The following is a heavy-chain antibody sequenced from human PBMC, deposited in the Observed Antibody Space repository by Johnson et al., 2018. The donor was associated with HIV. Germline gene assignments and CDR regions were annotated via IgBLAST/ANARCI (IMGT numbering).Heavy chain of an antibody. CDR1: GFTFSSYA. Sequence: QVQLVESGGGVVQPGRSLRLSCAASGFTFSSYAMHWVRQAPGKGLEWVAVISYDGSIKYYADSVKGRFTISRDNSKNTLYLQMNSLRAEDTAVYYCTTGTGYYYGSGSYSHAFDIWGQGTMVTVSS. V-gene: IGHV3-30-3*01. CDR3: TTGTGYYYGSGSYSHAFDI. CDR2: ISYDGSIK. J-gene: IGHJ3*02. D-gene: IGHD3-10*01.